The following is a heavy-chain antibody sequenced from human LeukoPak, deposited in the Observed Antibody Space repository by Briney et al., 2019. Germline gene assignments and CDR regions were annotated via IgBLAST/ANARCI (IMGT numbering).Heavy chain of an antibody. CDR2: VYMNGNS. V-gene: IGHV4-59*10. CDR3: ARGSFWYYGSGSYQGFDF. D-gene: IGHD3-10*01. J-gene: IGHJ4*02. Sequence: PSETLSLTCAVYGGSFSGYYWSWIRQPAGKRLDWIGRVYMNGNSNYNPSLKSRVTMSVDASKNQFSLKLNSVTAADTAVYYCARGSFWYYGSGSYQGFDFWGQGILVTVSS. CDR1: GGSFSGYY.